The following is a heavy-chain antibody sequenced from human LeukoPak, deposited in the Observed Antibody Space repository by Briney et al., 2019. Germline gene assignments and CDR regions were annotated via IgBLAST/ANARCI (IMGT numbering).Heavy chain of an antibody. D-gene: IGHD3-10*01. CDR2: LYSGGST. CDR1: GFSVSSDY. V-gene: IGHV3-53*01. CDR3: ARDTTDYGSGSFDAFDI. J-gene: IGHJ3*02. Sequence: GGSLRLSCVASGFSVSSDYMTWVRQAPGKGLEWVSVLYSGGSTYYADSVKGRFTISRDNSKNTLYLQMNNLRVEDTAVYYCARDTTDYGSGSFDAFDIWGQGTMVTVSS.